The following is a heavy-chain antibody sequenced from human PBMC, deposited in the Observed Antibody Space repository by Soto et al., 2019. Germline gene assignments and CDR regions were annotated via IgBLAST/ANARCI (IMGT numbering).Heavy chain of an antibody. V-gene: IGHV3-30*18. Sequence: QVQLVESGGGVVQPGRSLRLSCAASGFTFSSYGMHWVRQAPGKGLEWVAVISYDASNKYYADSVKGRFTISRDNSKNTLYLQMNSLRAEDTAVYYCAKVLWAGQWELLPKAAFDIWGQGTMVTVSS. D-gene: IGHD1-26*01. CDR3: AKVLWAGQWELLPKAAFDI. J-gene: IGHJ3*02. CDR2: ISYDASNK. CDR1: GFTFSSYG.